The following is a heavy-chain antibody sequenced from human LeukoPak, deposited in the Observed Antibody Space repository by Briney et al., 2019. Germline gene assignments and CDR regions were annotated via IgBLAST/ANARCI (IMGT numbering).Heavy chain of an antibody. CDR3: VRHQDY. CDR1: GFTFSNYW. CDR2: IKQDGSEK. V-gene: IGHV3-7*01. Sequence: GGSLRLSCAASGFTFSNYWLTWVRQAPGQGLEWVANIKQDGSEKHYVDSVKGRFTISRDNAKNTLYLQMNNLRAEDTAVYYCVRHQDYWGQGTLVTVSS. J-gene: IGHJ4*02.